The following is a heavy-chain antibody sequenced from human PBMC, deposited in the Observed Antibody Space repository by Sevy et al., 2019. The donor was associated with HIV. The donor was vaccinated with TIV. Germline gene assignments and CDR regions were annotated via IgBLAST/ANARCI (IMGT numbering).Heavy chain of an antibody. CDR3: ARSTVDYDSSGFAFDP. CDR2: ISSSGSTI. Sequence: GGSLRLSCAASGFTFSDYCMSWIRQAPGKGLEWVSYISSSGSTIYYADSVKGRFTISRDNAKNSLYLQMNSLRAEETAVYYCARSTVDYDSSGFAFDPWGQGTLVTVSS. J-gene: IGHJ5*02. V-gene: IGHV3-11*04. D-gene: IGHD3-22*01. CDR1: GFTFSDYC.